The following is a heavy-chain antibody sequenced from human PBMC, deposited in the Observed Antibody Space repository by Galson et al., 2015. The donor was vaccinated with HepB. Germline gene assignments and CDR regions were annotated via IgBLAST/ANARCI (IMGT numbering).Heavy chain of an antibody. CDR1: GFTVSNYY. CDR3: AREEYDSSGAPDYCDY. J-gene: IGHJ4*02. Sequence: SLRLSCAASGFTVSNYYMSWVRQAPGKGLEWVSVIYRGGRTYYADPVRGRFTMSRDNSKNTLYLQMNSLRAEDTAVYYCAREEYDSSGAPDYCDYWGQGTLVTVSS. V-gene: IGHV3-66*01. CDR2: IYRGGRT. D-gene: IGHD3-22*01.